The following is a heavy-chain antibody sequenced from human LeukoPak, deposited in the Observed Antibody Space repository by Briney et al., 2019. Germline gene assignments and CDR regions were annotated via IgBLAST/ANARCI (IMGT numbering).Heavy chain of an antibody. CDR3: ARGWYTFFYYYYMDV. D-gene: IGHD2-15*01. V-gene: IGHV3-48*01. J-gene: IGHJ6*03. Sequence: PGGSLRLSCAASGFTFSDYSMDWVRQSPGKGLEWVSYINPDSRTIKYADSVKGRFTISRDNSKNTLYLQMNSLRAEDTAVYYCARGWYTFFYYYYMDVWGKGTTVTVSS. CDR1: GFTFSDYS. CDR2: INPDSRTI.